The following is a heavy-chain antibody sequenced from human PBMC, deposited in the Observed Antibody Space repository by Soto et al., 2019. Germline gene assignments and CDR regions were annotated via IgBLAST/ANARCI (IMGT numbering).Heavy chain of an antibody. V-gene: IGHV3-74*01. D-gene: IGHD1-26*01. CDR2: ISTDGSVT. J-gene: IGHJ4*02. CDR3: VRDDVGVGIDY. Sequence: GGSLRLSCAAPGLTFSSYWMHWVRQAPGKGLVWVSRISTDGSVTTYADSVKGRFTISRDNAKNTLYLQMNSLRAEDTAVYYCVRDDVGVGIDYWGLGTLVTVSS. CDR1: GLTFSSYW.